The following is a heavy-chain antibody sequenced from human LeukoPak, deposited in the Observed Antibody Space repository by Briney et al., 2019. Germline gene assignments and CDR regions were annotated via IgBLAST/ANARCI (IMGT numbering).Heavy chain of an antibody. Sequence: GGSLRLSXAASGFTFSSYAMSWVRQAPGKGLEWDSAISGSGGSTYYADSVKGRFTISRDNSKNTLYLQMNSLRAEDTAVYYCAKGYVGSGWYEYYFDYWGQGTLVTVSS. V-gene: IGHV3-23*01. CDR2: ISGSGGST. J-gene: IGHJ4*02. D-gene: IGHD6-19*01. CDR1: GFTFSSYA. CDR3: AKGYVGSGWYEYYFDY.